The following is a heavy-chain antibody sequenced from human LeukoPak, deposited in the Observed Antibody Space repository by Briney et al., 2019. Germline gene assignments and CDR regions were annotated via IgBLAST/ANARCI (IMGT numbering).Heavy chain of an antibody. CDR2: INHSGST. CDR3: ARALRGVYSGYAKIDY. D-gene: IGHD5-12*01. Sequence: SETLSLTCAVYGGSFSGYYWSWIRQPPGKGLEWIGEINHSGSTNYNPSLKSRVTISVDTSKNQFSLKLSSVTAADTAVYYCARALRGVYSGYAKIDYWGQGTLVTVSS. CDR1: GGSFSGYY. J-gene: IGHJ4*02. V-gene: IGHV4-34*01.